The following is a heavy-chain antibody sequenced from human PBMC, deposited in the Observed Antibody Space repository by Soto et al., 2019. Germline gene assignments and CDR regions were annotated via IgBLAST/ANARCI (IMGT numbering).Heavy chain of an antibody. Sequence: QVQLVQSGAEVRKPGSSVKVSCQASGGTCSNSTVTWVRQAPGQGLEWMGRLIPILGLANYAQKFRGRLTITADKSTTTVYMELSSLRSEDTAIYYCARFKLGDDYWGQGTLVTVSS. D-gene: IGHD5-12*01. J-gene: IGHJ4*02. V-gene: IGHV1-69*02. CDR2: LIPILGLA. CDR1: GGTCSNST. CDR3: ARFKLGDDY.